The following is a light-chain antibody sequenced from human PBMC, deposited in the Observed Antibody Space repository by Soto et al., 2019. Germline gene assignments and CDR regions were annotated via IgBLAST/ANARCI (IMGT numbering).Light chain of an antibody. CDR1: QRVSSSY. V-gene: IGKV3-20*01. CDR2: GAS. J-gene: IGKJ1*01. CDR3: QQYRT. Sequence: EIVLTQSPGTLSLSPGERATLSCRATQRVSSSYLAWYQLKPGQAPRLLIYGASSRATGIPDRFSGSGSGTDFTLTISRLEPEDFAVYYCQQYRTFGQGTKVEIK.